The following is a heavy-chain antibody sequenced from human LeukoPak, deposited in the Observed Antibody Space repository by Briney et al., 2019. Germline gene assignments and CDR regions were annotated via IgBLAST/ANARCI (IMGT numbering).Heavy chain of an antibody. Sequence: ASVKVSCKASGGTFSSYAISWVRQAPGQGLEWMGWIIPIFGTANYAETAQGRVTITADESTSTAYMELSSLRSEDTAVYYCARSLGFSPPFDYWGQGTLVTVSS. CDR3: ARSLGFSPPFDY. V-gene: IGHV1-69*01. D-gene: IGHD3-3*01. J-gene: IGHJ4*02. CDR1: GGTFSSYA. CDR2: IIPIFGTA.